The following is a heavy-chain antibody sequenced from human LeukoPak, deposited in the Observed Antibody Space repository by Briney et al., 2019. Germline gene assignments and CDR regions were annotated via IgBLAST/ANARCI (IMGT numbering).Heavy chain of an antibody. Sequence: SETLCLTCTVSGYSIRSGYYWGWIRQPPGKGLEWIGSIFHSGSTYYSPSLKSRVIISVDTSKNQFSLKLSSVTAADTAVYYCARDRIYGSGSDHFDYWGQGTLVTVSS. CDR1: GYSIRSGYY. J-gene: IGHJ4*02. D-gene: IGHD3-10*01. V-gene: IGHV4-38-2*02. CDR2: IFHSGST. CDR3: ARDRIYGSGSDHFDY.